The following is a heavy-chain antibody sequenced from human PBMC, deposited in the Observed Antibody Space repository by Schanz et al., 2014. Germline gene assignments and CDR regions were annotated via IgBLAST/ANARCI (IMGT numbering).Heavy chain of an antibody. V-gene: IGHV3-30-3*01. CDR1: GFTFNSYA. Sequence: VQLLESGGTVVQPGGSLRVSCAASGFTFNSYAFHWVRQAPGKGLEWVALISYDGNTKYYADSVKGRFTISRDNSKNTLYLQMNSLRADDTAVYYCARDLLVSHYDFWSGNDYWGRGTLXTVSS. J-gene: IGHJ2*01. CDR3: ARDLLVSHYDFWSGNDY. D-gene: IGHD3-3*01. CDR2: ISYDGNTK.